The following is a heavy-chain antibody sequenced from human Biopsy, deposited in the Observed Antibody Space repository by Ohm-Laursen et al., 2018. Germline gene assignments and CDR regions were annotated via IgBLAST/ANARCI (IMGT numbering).Heavy chain of an antibody. CDR2: IYTSGIT. CDR3: ARDRDRRGWFDP. Sequence: TLSLTCPVSGGSLSSHSWSWIRQPAGKGLEWIGQIYTSGITNYNPSLKSRVTMSVDTSKNKFSLRVSSVTAADTAVYYCARDRDRRGWFDPWGQGTLVTVSS. D-gene: IGHD1-14*01. V-gene: IGHV4-4*07. J-gene: IGHJ5*02. CDR1: GGSLSSHS.